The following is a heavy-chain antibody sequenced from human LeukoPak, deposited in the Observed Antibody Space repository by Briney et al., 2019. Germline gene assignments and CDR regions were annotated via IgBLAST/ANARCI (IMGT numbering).Heavy chain of an antibody. CDR1: GASISSNIYY. V-gene: IGHV4-39*02. J-gene: IGHJ6*03. CDR3: ARETGATHYYYYYYYMDV. CDR2: IYYSGST. Sequence: LETLSLTCTVSGASISSNIYYWGWIRQPPGKGLEWIGSIYYSGSTYYNPSLKSRVTISVDTSKNQFSLKLSSVTAADTAVYYCARETGATHYYYYYYYMDVWGKGTTVTVSS. D-gene: IGHD1-14*01.